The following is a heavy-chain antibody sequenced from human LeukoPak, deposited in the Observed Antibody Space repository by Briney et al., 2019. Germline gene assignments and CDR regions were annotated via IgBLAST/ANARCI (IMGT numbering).Heavy chain of an antibody. CDR2: IYHSGST. J-gene: IGHJ2*01. CDR1: GYSISSGYY. D-gene: IGHD3-10*01. V-gene: IGHV4-38-2*02. Sequence: SETLSLTCTVSGYSISSGYYWGWIRQPPGKGLEWIGSIYHSGSTYYNPSLKSRVTISVDTSKNQFSLKLSSVTAADTAVYYCARDVVAWGLWFGESHDLWGRGTRSLSPQ. CDR3: ARDVVAWGLWFGESHDL.